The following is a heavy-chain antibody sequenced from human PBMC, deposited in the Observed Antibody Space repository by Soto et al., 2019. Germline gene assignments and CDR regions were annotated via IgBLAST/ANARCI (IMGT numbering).Heavy chain of an antibody. CDR2: IYHSGST. J-gene: IGHJ4*02. Sequence: PSETLSLTCTVSGGSISSGGYYWTWIRQHPGKGLEWIGYIYHSGSTYYNPSLKSRVTISVDTSKNQFSLKLSSVTAADTAVYYCARRYGPGFDYWGQGTLVTVSS. D-gene: IGHD4-17*01. CDR1: GGSISSGGYY. V-gene: IGHV4-31*03. CDR3: ARRYGPGFDY.